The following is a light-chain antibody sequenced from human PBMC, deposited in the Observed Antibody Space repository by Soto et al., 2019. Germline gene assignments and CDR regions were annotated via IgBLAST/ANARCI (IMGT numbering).Light chain of an antibody. CDR1: SGHSSYA. J-gene: IGLJ3*02. V-gene: IGLV4-69*01. CDR2: INSDGSH. CDR3: QTWGTGIRV. Sequence: QLVLTQSPSASASLGASVNLTCTLSSGHSSYAIAWHQQQPEKGPRYLMKINSDGSHNKGDGIPDRFSGSSSGAERYLTISSLQSEDEADYYCQTWGTGIRVFGGGTKLTVL.